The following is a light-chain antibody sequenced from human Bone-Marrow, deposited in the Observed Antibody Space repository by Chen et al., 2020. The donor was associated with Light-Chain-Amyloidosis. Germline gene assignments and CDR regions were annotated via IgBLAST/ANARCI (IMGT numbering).Light chain of an antibody. V-gene: IGKV3-15*01. CDR3: QQYNDWPSWT. CDR2: GAS. J-gene: IGKJ1*01. CDR1: QSVSSN. Sequence: EIVMTQSPATLSVSPGERVTLSCRASQSVSSNLAWYQQEPGQAPRLLIYGASTRATGIPARFSGSGSGTEFTLTISSLQSEDCAVYYCQQYNDWPSWTFGQGTKVEIK.